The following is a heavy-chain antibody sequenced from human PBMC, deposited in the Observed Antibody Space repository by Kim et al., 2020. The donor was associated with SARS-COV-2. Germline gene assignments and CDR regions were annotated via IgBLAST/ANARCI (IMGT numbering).Heavy chain of an antibody. D-gene: IGHD1-26*01. CDR3: ARDFVPYSGSYSFDI. V-gene: IGHV1-69*13. CDR2: IISIFGTA. J-gene: IGHJ3*02. CDR1: GGTFSSYA. Sequence: SVKVSCKASGGTFSSYAISWVRQAPGQGLEWMGGIISIFGTANFAQKFQGRVTITADESTSTAYMELSSLRSEDTAVYYCARDFVPYSGSYSFDICGQGTIVTVSS.